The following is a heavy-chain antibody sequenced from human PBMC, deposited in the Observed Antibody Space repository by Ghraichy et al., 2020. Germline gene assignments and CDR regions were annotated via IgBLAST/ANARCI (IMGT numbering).Heavy chain of an antibody. V-gene: IGHV1-18*01. Sequence: ASVKVSCKASGYTFTSYGISWVRQAPGQGLEWMGWISAYNGNTNYAQKLQGRVTMTTDTSTSTAYMELRSLRSDDTAVYYCARDGNSCSGGSCFSPFLGWENWGQGTLVTVSS. CDR1: GYTFTSYG. CDR2: ISAYNGNT. D-gene: IGHD2-15*01. J-gene: IGHJ4*02. CDR3: ARDGNSCSGGSCFSPFLGWEN.